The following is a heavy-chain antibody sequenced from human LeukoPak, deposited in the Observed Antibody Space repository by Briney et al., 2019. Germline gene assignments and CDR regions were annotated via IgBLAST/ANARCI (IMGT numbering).Heavy chain of an antibody. V-gene: IGHV3-11*01. Sequence: GGSLRLSCAASGFTFSDYYMSWIRQAPGKGLEWVSYISSSGSTIYYADSVKGRFTISRDNAKNSLYLQMNSLRAEDTAVYYCARSPETKPGDALDIWGQGTMVTVSS. CDR3: ARSPETKPGDALDI. D-gene: IGHD2-8*01. CDR2: ISSSGSTI. J-gene: IGHJ3*02. CDR1: GFTFSDYY.